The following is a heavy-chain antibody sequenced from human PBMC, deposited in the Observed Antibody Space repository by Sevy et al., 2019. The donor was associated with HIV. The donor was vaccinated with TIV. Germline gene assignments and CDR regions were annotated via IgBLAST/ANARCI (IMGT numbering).Heavy chain of an antibody. CDR3: ARERTYLFDY. V-gene: IGHV3-33*01. CDR2: IWFDGSNI. Sequence: GGSLRLSCVASGFTFGSYGMLWVRQAPGKGLEWVADIWFDGSNIHYADSVRDRFTISRDNSKNTLSLHMSSLRVEDTAVYYCARERTYLFDYCGQGTLVTVSS. CDR1: GFTFGSYG. J-gene: IGHJ4*02.